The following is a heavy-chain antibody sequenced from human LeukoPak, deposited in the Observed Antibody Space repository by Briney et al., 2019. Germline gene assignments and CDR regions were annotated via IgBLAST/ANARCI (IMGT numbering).Heavy chain of an antibody. CDR1: GGSISSYY. Sequence: PSETLSLTCTVSGGSISSYYWSWIRQPPGKGLEWIGYIYYSGSTNYNPSLKSRVTISVDTSKNQSSLKLSSVTAADTAVYYCARVNCGGDCYHYYYYGMDVWGQGTTVTVSS. V-gene: IGHV4-59*01. CDR2: IYYSGST. J-gene: IGHJ6*02. D-gene: IGHD2-21*02. CDR3: ARVNCGGDCYHYYYYGMDV.